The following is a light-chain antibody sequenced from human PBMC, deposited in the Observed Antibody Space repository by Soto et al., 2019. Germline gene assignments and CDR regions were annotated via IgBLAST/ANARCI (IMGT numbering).Light chain of an antibody. CDR1: QSVFSN. Sequence: EIVMTQSPATLSVSPGERATLSCRASQSVFSNLAWYQQKPGQAPRLLIYGASTRATGITARFSGSGSGTEFTITISSLQSEDFAVYYCQQNNNWPTYTFGQGTKLELK. CDR2: GAS. J-gene: IGKJ2*01. CDR3: QQNNNWPTYT. V-gene: IGKV3-15*01.